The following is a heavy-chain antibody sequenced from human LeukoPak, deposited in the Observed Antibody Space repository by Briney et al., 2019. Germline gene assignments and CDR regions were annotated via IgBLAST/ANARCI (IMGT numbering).Heavy chain of an antibody. CDR3: AKYRFGYFDALDV. V-gene: IGHV3-23*01. CDR1: GFTFSSYG. D-gene: IGHD3-10*01. J-gene: IGHJ3*01. Sequence: GGTLRLSCAASGFTFSSYGMSWVRQAPGKGLEWVSAISATGGTTYYADSVKGRFTISRDNSKNTLYLQMNSLRAEDTAIYYCAKYRFGYFDALDVWGQGTMVTVSS. CDR2: ISATGGTT.